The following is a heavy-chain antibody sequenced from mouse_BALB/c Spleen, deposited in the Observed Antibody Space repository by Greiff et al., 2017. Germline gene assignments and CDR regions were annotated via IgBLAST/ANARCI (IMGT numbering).Heavy chain of an antibody. V-gene: IGHV3-2*02. Sequence: EVKLLESGPGLVKPSQSLSLTCTVTGYSITSDYAWNWIRQFPGNKLEWMGYISYSGSTSYNPSLKSRISITRDTSKNQFFLQLNSVTTEDTATYYCASYYRYSWFAYWGQGTLVTVSA. CDR2: ISYSGST. J-gene: IGHJ3*01. CDR3: ASYYRYSWFAY. CDR1: GYSITSDYA. D-gene: IGHD2-14*01.